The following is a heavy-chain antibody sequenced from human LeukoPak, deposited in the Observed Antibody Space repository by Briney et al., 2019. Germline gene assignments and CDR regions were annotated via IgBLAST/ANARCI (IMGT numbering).Heavy chain of an antibody. Sequence: GGSLRLSCTASGFTFRDYAMSWVRQAPGKGLEGVGFIRSKAYGGTTEYAASVKGRFTISRDDSKSIAYLQMNSLKTEDTAVYYCTRVRIAARRYYYYGMDVWGQGTTVTVSS. J-gene: IGHJ6*02. CDR2: IRSKAYGGTT. CDR1: GFTFRDYA. CDR3: TRVRIAARRYYYYGMDV. V-gene: IGHV3-49*04. D-gene: IGHD6-6*01.